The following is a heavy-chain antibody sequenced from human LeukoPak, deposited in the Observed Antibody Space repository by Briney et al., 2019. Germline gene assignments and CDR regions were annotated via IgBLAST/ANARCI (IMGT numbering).Heavy chain of an antibody. CDR2: IYYSGST. CDR3: AREGYCSGGSCYLYNWFDP. D-gene: IGHD2-15*01. V-gene: IGHV4-59*01. CDR1: GGSISSYY. Sequence: KPSETLSLTCTVSGGSISSYYWSWIRQPPGKGREWIGYIYYSGSTNYNPSLKSRVTISVDTSKNQFSLKLSSVTAADTAVYHCAREGYCSGGSCYLYNWFDPWGQGTLVTVSS. J-gene: IGHJ5*02.